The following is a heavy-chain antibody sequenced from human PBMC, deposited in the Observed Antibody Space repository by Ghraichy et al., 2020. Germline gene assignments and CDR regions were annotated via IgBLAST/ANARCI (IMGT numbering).Heavy chain of an antibody. CDR2: IIPIFGTA. J-gene: IGHJ4*02. D-gene: IGHD4-11*01. Sequence: SVKVSCKASGGTFSSYAISWVRQAPGQGLEWMGGIIPIFGTANYAQKFQGRVTITADESTSTAYMELSSLRSEDTAVYYCARDQSDYSNYAAFDYWGQGTLVTVSS. V-gene: IGHV1-69*13. CDR1: GGTFSSYA. CDR3: ARDQSDYSNYAAFDY.